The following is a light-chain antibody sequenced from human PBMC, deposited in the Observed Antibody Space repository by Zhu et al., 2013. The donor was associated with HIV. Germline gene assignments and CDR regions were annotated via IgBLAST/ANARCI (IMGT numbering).Light chain of an antibody. CDR1: QNIRTL. V-gene: IGKV1-5*03. J-gene: IGKJ1*01. Sequence: DIQMTQSPSTLSASVGDTITITCRANQNIRTLLSWYQQKPGKAPKLLIYKASVLETGVPSRFSGGASGTEFTLTIASLQPDDFATYYCQQYDSYSRTFGQGTKVEIK. CDR2: KAS. CDR3: QQYDSYSRT.